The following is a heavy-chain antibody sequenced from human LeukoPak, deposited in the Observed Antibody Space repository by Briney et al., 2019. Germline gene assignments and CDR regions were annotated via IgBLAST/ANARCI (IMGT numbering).Heavy chain of an antibody. CDR2: IIPIFGTA. D-gene: IGHD6-13*01. J-gene: IGHJ3*02. V-gene: IGHV1-69*01. CDR1: GGTFSSYA. CDR3: ARDQTSRIPGIAAAGTPPDAFDI. Sequence: GASVKVSCKASGGTFSSYAISWVRQAPGQGLEWMGGIIPIFGTANYAQKFQGRVTITADESTSTAYMELSSLRSEDTAVYYCARDQTSRIPGIAAAGTPPDAFDIWGQGAMVTVSS.